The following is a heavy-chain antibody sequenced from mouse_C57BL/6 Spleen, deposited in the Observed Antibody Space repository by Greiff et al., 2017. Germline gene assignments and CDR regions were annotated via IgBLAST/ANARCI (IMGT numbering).Heavy chain of an antibody. CDR1: GYAFSSYW. CDR2: IYPGDGDT. Sequence: VKLMESGAELVKPGASVKISCKASGYAFSSYWMNWVKQRPGKGLEWIGQIYPGDGDTNYNGKFKGKATLTADKSSSTAYMQLSSLTSEDSAVYFCAREVRRYFDVWGTGTTVTVSS. J-gene: IGHJ1*03. CDR3: AREVRRYFDV. V-gene: IGHV1-80*01.